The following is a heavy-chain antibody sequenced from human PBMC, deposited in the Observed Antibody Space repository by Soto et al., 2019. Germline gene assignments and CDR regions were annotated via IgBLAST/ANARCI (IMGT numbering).Heavy chain of an antibody. Sequence: SKTLSLTCTVSGGSMRITGYYWGWIRQPPGKGLEWIGSIYYSGSTFDNVSLKSRVTTSVDTSENQFSLRLSSVTAADTAVYYCARNVMTKVTEYYFDDWGQGNLVTVSS. CDR1: GGSMRITGYY. V-gene: IGHV4-39*01. J-gene: IGHJ4*02. CDR2: IYYSGST. D-gene: IGHD4-17*01. CDR3: ARNVMTKVTEYYFDD.